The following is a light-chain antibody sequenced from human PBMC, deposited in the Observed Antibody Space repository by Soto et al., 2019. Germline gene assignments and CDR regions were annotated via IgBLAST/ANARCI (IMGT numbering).Light chain of an antibody. Sequence: EIVLTQSPATLSLSPGEIATLSCSASQSVSSYLAWYQQKPGQAPRLLIYDTSNRATGIPARFSGSGSGTDFTLTISSLEPEDFAVYYCQQSSNWPPINFDQGTRLEIK. J-gene: IGKJ5*01. CDR3: QQSSNWPPIN. CDR2: DTS. V-gene: IGKV3-11*01. CDR1: QSVSSY.